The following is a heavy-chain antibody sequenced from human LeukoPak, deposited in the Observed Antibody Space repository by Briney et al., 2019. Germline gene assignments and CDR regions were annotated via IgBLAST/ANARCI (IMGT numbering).Heavy chain of an antibody. D-gene: IGHD2-2*01. CDR2: ISGSGGST. CDR3: AKGGFCSSASCWNY. Sequence: GGSLRLSCAASGFTFSSYAMSWVRQAPGKVLDWVSAISGSGGSTYYADSVKGRFTISRDNSKNTLYLQMHSLRAEDTAVYYCAKGGFCSSASCWNYWGQGTLVTVSS. CDR1: GFTFSSYA. J-gene: IGHJ4*02. V-gene: IGHV3-23*01.